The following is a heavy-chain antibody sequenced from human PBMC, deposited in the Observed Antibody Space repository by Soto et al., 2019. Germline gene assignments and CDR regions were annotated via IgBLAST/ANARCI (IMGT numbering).Heavy chain of an antibody. CDR1: GYSFKNYA. Sequence: QVQLVQSGPEVKRPGASVRISCRTAGYSFKNYAIHWVRQAPGNKLEWMGWSNDGSGNTRYSQKFQCRMSIARDTSASTSYLDLRSLTSEDTAIYFCARDDRTISGAVTLNYWGPGTLVTVSS. V-gene: IGHV1-3*01. CDR3: ARDDRTISGAVTLNY. CDR2: SNDGSGNT. D-gene: IGHD3-3*02. J-gene: IGHJ4*02.